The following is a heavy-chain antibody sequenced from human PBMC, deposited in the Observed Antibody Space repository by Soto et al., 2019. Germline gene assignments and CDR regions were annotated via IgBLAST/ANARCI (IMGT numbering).Heavy chain of an antibody. V-gene: IGHV4-39*01. CDR2: TYNGNA. J-gene: IGHJ4*02. Sequence: SDTLSLTCNVSGGSIDRSNYYWDWLRQPQGKGLEWIGTTYNGNAYYNPSLRSRVSMSVDTSKNQFSLKLISVTAADTAVYYCARHFVAVVIKGWGYWGQGKLVTVSS. CDR1: GGSIDRSNYY. D-gene: IGHD3-10*01. CDR3: ARHFVAVVIKGWGY.